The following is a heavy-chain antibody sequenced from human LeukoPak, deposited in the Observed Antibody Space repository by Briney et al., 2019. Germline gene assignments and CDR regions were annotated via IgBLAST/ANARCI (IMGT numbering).Heavy chain of an antibody. V-gene: IGHV1-69*05. Sequence: GASVKVSCKASGGTFSSYAISWVRQAPGQGLEWMGRIIPIFGTANYAQKFQGRVKITTDESTSTAYMELSSLRSEDTAVYYCAREYSNWGANYYYYYMDVWGKGTTVTVSS. CDR2: IIPIFGTA. D-gene: IGHD4-11*01. J-gene: IGHJ6*03. CDR1: GGTFSSYA. CDR3: AREYSNWGANYYYYYMDV.